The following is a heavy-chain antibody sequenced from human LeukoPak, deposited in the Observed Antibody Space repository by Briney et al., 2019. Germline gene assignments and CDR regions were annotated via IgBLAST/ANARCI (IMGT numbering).Heavy chain of an antibody. Sequence: PSETLSLTCTVSGGSISSGGYSWSWIRQPPGKGLEWIGYIYHSGSTYYNPSLKSRVTISVDRSKNQFSLKLSSVTAADTAVYYCARSLDYSNYDAFDIWGQGTMVTVSS. V-gene: IGHV4-30-2*01. CDR1: GGSISSGGYS. D-gene: IGHD4-11*01. CDR2: IYHSGST. J-gene: IGHJ3*02. CDR3: ARSLDYSNYDAFDI.